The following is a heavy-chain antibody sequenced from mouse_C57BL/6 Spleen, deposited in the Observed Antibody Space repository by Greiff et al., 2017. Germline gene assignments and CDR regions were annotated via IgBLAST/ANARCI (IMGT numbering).Heavy chain of an antibody. J-gene: IGHJ3*01. V-gene: IGHV5-9*01. CDR1: GFTFSSYT. CDR3: ARRGEGDGSYAY. Sequence: EVHLVESGGGLVKPGGSLKLSCAASGFTFSSYTMSWVRQTPEKRLEWVATISGGGGNTYYPDSVKGRFTISRDNAKNTLYLQMSSLRSEDTALYYCARRGEGDGSYAYWGQGTLVTVSA. CDR2: ISGGGGNT. D-gene: IGHD1-1*01.